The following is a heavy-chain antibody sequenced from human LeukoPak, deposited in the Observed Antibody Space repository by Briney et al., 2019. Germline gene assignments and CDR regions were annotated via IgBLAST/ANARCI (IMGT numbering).Heavy chain of an antibody. CDR1: GFTFDDYA. J-gene: IGHJ4*02. CDR3: AKDMGPYGSGTH. D-gene: IGHD3-10*01. CDR2: ISWNSGSI. V-gene: IGHV3-9*01. Sequence: GGSLRLSCAASGFTFDDYAMHWVRQAPGKGLEWVPGISWNSGSIGYADSVKGRFTISRDNAKNSLYLQMNSLRAEDTALYYCAKDMGPYGSGTHWGQGTLVTVSS.